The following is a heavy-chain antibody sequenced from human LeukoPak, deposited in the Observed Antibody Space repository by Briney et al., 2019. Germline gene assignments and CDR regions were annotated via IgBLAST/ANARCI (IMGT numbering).Heavy chain of an antibody. CDR3: ARGGMARSADFDI. Sequence: PSETLSLTCTVSGGSISSSSYYWGWIRQPPGKGLEWIGSIYYSGSTYYNPSLKSRVTISVDTSKNQSSLKLSSVTAADTAVYYCARGGMARSADFDIWGQETMVTVSS. J-gene: IGHJ3*02. D-gene: IGHD1-14*01. CDR1: GGSISSSSYY. CDR2: IYYSGST. V-gene: IGHV4-39*07.